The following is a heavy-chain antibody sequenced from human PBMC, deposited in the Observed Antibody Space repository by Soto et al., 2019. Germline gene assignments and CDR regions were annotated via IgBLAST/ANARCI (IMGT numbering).Heavy chain of an antibody. CDR3: ARGYGSGSYYKA. CDR1: GASISTYY. D-gene: IGHD3-10*01. J-gene: IGHJ5*02. Sequence: SETLSLTCTVSGASISTYYWSWIRQPPGKGLEWIGEINRDGNTHYNPSLKSRVTISVDTSKNQFSLKMSSVTAADTAVYYCARGYGSGSYYKAWGQGTLVTVSS. V-gene: IGHV4-34*01. CDR2: INRDGNT.